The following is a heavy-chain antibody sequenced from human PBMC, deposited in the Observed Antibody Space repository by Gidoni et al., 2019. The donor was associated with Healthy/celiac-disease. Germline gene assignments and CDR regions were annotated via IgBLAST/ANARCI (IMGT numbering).Heavy chain of an antibody. J-gene: IGHJ6*02. Sequence: QVQLVQSGAEVKKPGASVKVSCKASGYTFTSYYMHWVRQAPGQGLEWMGIINPSGGSTSYAQKFQGRVTMTRDTSTSTVYMELSSLRSEDTAVYYCARASYSGYDLNYYYYGMDVWGQGTTVTVSS. CDR2: INPSGGST. D-gene: IGHD5-12*01. CDR1: GYTFTSYY. CDR3: ARASYSGYDLNYYYYGMDV. V-gene: IGHV1-46*03.